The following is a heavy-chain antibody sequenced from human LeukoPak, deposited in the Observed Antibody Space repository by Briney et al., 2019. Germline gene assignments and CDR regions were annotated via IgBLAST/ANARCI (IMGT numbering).Heavy chain of an antibody. D-gene: IGHD1-1*01. CDR1: GFTFSTYA. V-gene: IGHV3-23*01. Sequence: GGSLRLSCAASGFTFSTYAMSWVRQAPGKGLEWVSVISGGGDTTYYIESVKGRFTISRDNSKNTLYLQMNSLRAEDTAIYYCARLSGTYGTTSRVADSWGQGTLVAVSS. J-gene: IGHJ4*02. CDR3: ARLSGTYGTTSRVADS. CDR2: ISGGGDTT.